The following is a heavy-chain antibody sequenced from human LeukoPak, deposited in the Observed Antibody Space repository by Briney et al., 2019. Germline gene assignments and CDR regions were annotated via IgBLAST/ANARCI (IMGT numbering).Heavy chain of an antibody. V-gene: IGHV4-59*08. CDR2: IYYSGST. CDR3: ASYDFWSGYYDY. CDR1: GGSISNYY. D-gene: IGHD3-3*01. J-gene: IGHJ4*02. Sequence: PSETLSLTCTVSGGSISNYYWSWIRQPPGKGLEWIGYIYYSGSTNYNPSLKSRVTISVDTSKNQFSLKLSSVTAADTAVYYCASYDFWSGYYDYWGQGTLVTVSS.